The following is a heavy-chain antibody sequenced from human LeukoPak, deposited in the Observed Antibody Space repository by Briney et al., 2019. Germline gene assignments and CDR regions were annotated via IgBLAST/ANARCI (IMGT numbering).Heavy chain of an antibody. CDR3: ARGEYFDWLPLNYGMDV. CDR2: INHSGST. D-gene: IGHD3-9*01. Sequence: SGTLSLTCAVYGGSFSGYYWSWIRQPPGKGLEWIGEINHSGSTNYNPSLKSRVTISVDTSKNQFSLKLSSVTAADTAVYYCARGEYFDWLPLNYGMDVWGQGTTVTVSS. CDR1: GGSFSGYY. V-gene: IGHV4-34*01. J-gene: IGHJ6*02.